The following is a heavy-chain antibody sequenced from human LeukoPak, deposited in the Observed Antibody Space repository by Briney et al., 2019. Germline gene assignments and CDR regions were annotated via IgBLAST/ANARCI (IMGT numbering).Heavy chain of an antibody. CDR3: ARGRKYYYGSGSYYTLDAFDI. CDR1: GGSFSGYY. V-gene: IGHV4-34*01. CDR2: INHSGST. D-gene: IGHD3-10*01. Sequence: PSETLSLTCAVYGGSFSGYYWSWIRQPPGKGLEWIGEINHSGSTNYNPSLKSRVTISVGTSKNQFSLKLNSVTAADTAVYYCARGRKYYYGSGSYYTLDAFDIWGQGTMVTVSS. J-gene: IGHJ3*02.